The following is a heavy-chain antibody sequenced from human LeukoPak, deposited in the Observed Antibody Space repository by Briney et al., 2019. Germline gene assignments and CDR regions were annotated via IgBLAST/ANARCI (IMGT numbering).Heavy chain of an antibody. J-gene: IGHJ5*01. D-gene: IGHD2-15*01. Sequence: PGGSLRLSCVASRFVFTNYYMSWVRQAPGKGLDGIATISADGHTKYYADSADGRFTISRDNAKDSFYLQMNSLRADDAAVYFCARAVTYGSYKLFDSWGHGSLVTVSS. CDR1: RFVFTNYY. CDR2: ISADGHTK. V-gene: IGHV3-11*01. CDR3: ARAVTYGSYKLFDS.